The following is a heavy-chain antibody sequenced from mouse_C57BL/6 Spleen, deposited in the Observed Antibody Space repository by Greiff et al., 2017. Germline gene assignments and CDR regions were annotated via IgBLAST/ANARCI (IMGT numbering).Heavy chain of an antibody. CDR2: IDPGSGGT. J-gene: IGHJ2*01. D-gene: IGHD2-4*01. V-gene: IGHV1-72*01. Sequence: QVQLQQPGAELVKPGASVKLSCKASGYTFTSYWMHWVKQRPGRGLEWIGRIDPGSGGTKYNEKFKSKATLTVDKPSSTAYMQLSSLTSEDSAVYYCARDDYDGYFDYWGQGTTLTVSS. CDR1: GYTFTSYW. CDR3: ARDDYDGYFDY.